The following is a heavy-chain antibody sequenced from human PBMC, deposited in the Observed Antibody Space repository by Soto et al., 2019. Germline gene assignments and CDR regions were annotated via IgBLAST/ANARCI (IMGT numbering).Heavy chain of an antibody. D-gene: IGHD6-19*01. J-gene: IGHJ4*02. CDR3: AREYSSGWSKD. CDR1: GYTFTSYA. CDR2: MKPNSGNT. Sequence: QVQLVQSGAEVKKPGASVKVSCKASGYTFTSYAINWVRQATGQGLEWMGWMKPNSGNTGYAQKFQCRVTRTRTTSISTAYMELSSLRSEDTAVSYCAREYSSGWSKDWGQGTLFTVSS. V-gene: IGHV1-8*01.